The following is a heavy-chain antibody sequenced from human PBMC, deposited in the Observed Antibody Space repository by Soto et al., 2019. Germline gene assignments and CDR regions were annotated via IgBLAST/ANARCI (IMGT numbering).Heavy chain of an antibody. CDR2: INPNSGGT. V-gene: IGHV1-2*02. Sequence: ASVKVSCKASGYTFTGYYMHWVRQAPGQGLEWMGWINPNSGGTNYAQKFQGRVTMTRDTSISTAYIELSRLRSDDTAVYYCARPNCSSTSCPPYGMDVWGQGTTVTVS. J-gene: IGHJ6*02. CDR3: ARPNCSSTSCPPYGMDV. D-gene: IGHD2-2*01. CDR1: GYTFTGYY.